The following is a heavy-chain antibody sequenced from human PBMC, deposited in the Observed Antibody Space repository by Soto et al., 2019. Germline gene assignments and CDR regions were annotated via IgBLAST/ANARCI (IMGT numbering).Heavy chain of an antibody. CDR2: ISYDGSNK. V-gene: IGHV3-30*18. J-gene: IGHJ4*02. D-gene: IGHD3-10*01. CDR1: GFTFSSYG. Sequence: GGSLRLSCAASGFTFSSYGMHWVRQAPGKGLEWVAVISYDGSNKYYADSVKGRFTISRDNSKNTLYLQMNSLRAEDTAVYYCAKEDGSGSYYWGQGTLVTVSS. CDR3: AKEDGSGSYY.